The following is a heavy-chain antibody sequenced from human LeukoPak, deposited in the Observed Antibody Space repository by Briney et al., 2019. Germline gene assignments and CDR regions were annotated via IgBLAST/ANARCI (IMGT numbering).Heavy chain of an antibody. Sequence: SETLSLTCTVSGGSISSYYWSWIRQPPGKGLEWIGYIYYSGSTNYNPSLKSRVTTSVDTSKNQFSLKLSSVIAADTAVYYCARDPGGYSSSGYYGMDVWGQGTTVTVSS. D-gene: IGHD2-15*01. CDR1: GGSISSYY. V-gene: IGHV4-59*01. J-gene: IGHJ6*02. CDR3: ARDPGGYSSSGYYGMDV. CDR2: IYYSGST.